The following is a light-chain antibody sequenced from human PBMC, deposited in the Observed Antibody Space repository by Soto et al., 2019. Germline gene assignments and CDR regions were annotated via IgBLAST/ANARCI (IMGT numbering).Light chain of an antibody. CDR1: QSISNW. CDR2: DAS. CDR3: QRYDGP. J-gene: IGKJ2*01. V-gene: IGKV1-5*01. Sequence: DVQMTQSPSTLSASVGDRVTITCRASQSISNWLAWYQQKPGKAPNLLIYDASTLGGGVPSRFSASGSGTEFTLTISSLQPDDFATYYCQRYDGPLGQGTKVDIK.